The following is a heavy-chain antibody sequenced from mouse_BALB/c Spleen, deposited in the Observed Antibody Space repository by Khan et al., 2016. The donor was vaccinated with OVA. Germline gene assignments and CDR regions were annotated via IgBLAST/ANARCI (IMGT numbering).Heavy chain of an antibody. D-gene: IGHD2-10*01. J-gene: IGHJ4*01. Sequence: QVQLKHSGPGLVAPSQSLSITCTVSGFSLTGYGVNWVRQPPGKGLEWLGMIWGDGSTDYNSVLKSRLSIRKDNSKSQVFLKMNSLQTDDTARYYCARAYYGNYREAMDYWGQGTSVTVSS. CDR2: IWGDGST. V-gene: IGHV2-6-7*01. CDR1: GFSLTGYG. CDR3: ARAYYGNYREAMDY.